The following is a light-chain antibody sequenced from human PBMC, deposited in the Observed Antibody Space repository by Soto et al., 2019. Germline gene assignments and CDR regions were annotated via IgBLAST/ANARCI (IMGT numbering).Light chain of an antibody. CDR3: CSYTSSGSLV. J-gene: IGLJ2*01. Sequence: QSVLTQPASVSGSPGQSITISCTGTSSDVGRYNAVSWYQQHPGKAPKFIIYEVTKRPSGISDRFSGSKSGNRASLTISGLEAEDEADYYCCSYTSSGSLVFGGGTKLTVL. V-gene: IGLV2-23*02. CDR1: SSDVGRYNA. CDR2: EVT.